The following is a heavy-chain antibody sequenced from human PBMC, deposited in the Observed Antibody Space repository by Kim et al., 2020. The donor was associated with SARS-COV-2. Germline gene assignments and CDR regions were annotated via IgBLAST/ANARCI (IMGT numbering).Heavy chain of an antibody. V-gene: IGHV4-34*01. CDR2: INHSGST. Sequence: SETLSLTCAVYGGSFSGYYWSWIRQPPGKGLEWIGEINHSGSTNYNPSLKSRVTISVDTSKNQFSLKLSSVTAADTAVYYCARGGYGSGSYPYYYYYYGMDVWGQGTTVTVSS. D-gene: IGHD3-10*01. J-gene: IGHJ6*02. CDR1: GGSFSGYY. CDR3: ARGGYGSGSYPYYYYYYGMDV.